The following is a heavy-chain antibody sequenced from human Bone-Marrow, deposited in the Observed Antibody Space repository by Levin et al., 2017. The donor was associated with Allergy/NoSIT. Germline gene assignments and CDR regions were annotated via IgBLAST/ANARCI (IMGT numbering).Heavy chain of an antibody. CDR1: GGSIISGTYY. D-gene: IGHD5-12*01. CDR3: ARGNGDRGYGNYFDN. V-gene: IGHV4-31*03. J-gene: IGHJ4*02. CDR2: RSNSGTT. Sequence: MASETLSLTCTVSGGSIISGTYYWTWVRQHPEKGLEWIGYRSNSGTTYYNPSLKSRISISVDTSKSQFSLNLSSMTAADTAVYYCARGNGDRGYGNYFDNWGQGTLVTVSS.